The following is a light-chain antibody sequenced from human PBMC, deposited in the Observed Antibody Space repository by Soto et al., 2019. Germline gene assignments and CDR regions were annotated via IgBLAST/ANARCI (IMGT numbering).Light chain of an antibody. CDR3: QQYDNWPPFT. Sequence: EIVMTQSPATLSVSPGERATLSCRASQSVSSNLAWYQQKPGQAPRLLIYSASTRATDIPARFSGSGSGTEFTLTISSLQSADFAVYYCQQYDNWPPFTFGQGTKLEIK. CDR2: SAS. V-gene: IGKV3-15*01. CDR1: QSVSSN. J-gene: IGKJ2*01.